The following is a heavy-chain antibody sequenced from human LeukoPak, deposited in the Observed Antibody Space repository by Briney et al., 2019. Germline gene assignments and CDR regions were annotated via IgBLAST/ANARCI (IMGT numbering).Heavy chain of an antibody. Sequence: SETLSLTCTVSGGSISSYYWSWIRQPPGKGLEWIGYIYYSGSTNYNPSLKSRVTISVDTSKNQFSLKLSSVTAADTAVYYCAGAGSNYGDYDYWGQGTLVTVSS. J-gene: IGHJ4*02. V-gene: IGHV4-59*01. CDR3: AGAGSNYGDYDY. CDR2: IYYSGST. CDR1: GGSISSYY. D-gene: IGHD4-17*01.